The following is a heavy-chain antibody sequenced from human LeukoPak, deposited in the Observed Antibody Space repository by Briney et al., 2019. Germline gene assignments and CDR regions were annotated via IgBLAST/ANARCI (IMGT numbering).Heavy chain of an antibody. Sequence: ASVKVSCKASGYTFTSYDINWVRQATGQGLEWMGWMNPNSGNTGYAQKFQGRVTMTRNTSISTAYMELSSLRSEDTAVYYFARFKTALGYYYYYYGMDVWGQGTTVTVSS. CDR1: GYTFTSYD. CDR2: MNPNSGNT. J-gene: IGHJ6*02. V-gene: IGHV1-8*01. D-gene: IGHD5-18*01. CDR3: ARFKTALGYYYYYYGMDV.